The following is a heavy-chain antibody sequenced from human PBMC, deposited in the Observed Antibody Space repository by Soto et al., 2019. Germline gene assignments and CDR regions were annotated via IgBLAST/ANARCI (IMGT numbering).Heavy chain of an antibody. CDR1: GGSISSGGYY. J-gene: IGHJ6*02. D-gene: IGHD2-2*01. Sequence: SETLSLTCTVSGGSISSGGYYWSWIRQHPGKGLEWIGYIYYSGSTYYNPSLKSRVTISVDTSKNQFSLKLSSVTAADTAVYYCARNKNEKDIVVVPKVDYYYYGMDVWGQGTTVTVSS. V-gene: IGHV4-31*03. CDR3: ARNKNEKDIVVVPKVDYYYYGMDV. CDR2: IYYSGST.